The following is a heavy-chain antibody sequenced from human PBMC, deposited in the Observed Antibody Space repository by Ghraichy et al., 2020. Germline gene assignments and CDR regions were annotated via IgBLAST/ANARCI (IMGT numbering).Heavy chain of an antibody. CDR1: GFSFSSYS. CDR3: ARPPGATTISYYYGMDV. V-gene: IGHV3-48*02. CDR2: ISSSSSTI. Sequence: GESLNISCAASGFSFSSYSMNWVRQAPGKGLEWVSYISSSSSTIYYAASVKGRFTISRDNAKNSLHLQMNTLRDEDTAVYYCARPPGATTISYYYGMDVWGQGTTVTVSS. J-gene: IGHJ6*01. D-gene: IGHD4-17*01.